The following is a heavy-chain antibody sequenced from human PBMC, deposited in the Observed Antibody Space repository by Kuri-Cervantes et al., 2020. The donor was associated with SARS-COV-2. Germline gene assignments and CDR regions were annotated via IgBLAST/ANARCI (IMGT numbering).Heavy chain of an antibody. CDR2: ISSGSRHT. D-gene: IGHD2-15*01. J-gene: IGHJ3*02. V-gene: IGHV3-21*01. CDR1: GFSFSASP. Sequence: GESLKISCAASGFSFSASPMNWVRQAPGRGLEWVSSISSGSRHTYYADSVKGRFTISRDNAKNSLYLQMNSLRAEDTAVYYCATRPTPRYDEAFDIWGQGTMVTVSS. CDR3: ATRPTPRYDEAFDI.